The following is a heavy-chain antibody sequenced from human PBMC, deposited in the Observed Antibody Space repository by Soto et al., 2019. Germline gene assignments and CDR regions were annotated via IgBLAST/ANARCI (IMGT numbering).Heavy chain of an antibody. Sequence: QVQLQESGPGLVKPSETLSLTCTVSGGSISSYYWSWIRQPPGKGLEWVGYIYYSGTTNYNPSLTSRDTISVDTSKNQFSLKLSSVPAADTAVYYCSRGSTGYSSSWYRYWGQGTLVTVSS. D-gene: IGHD6-13*01. CDR1: GGSISSYY. CDR2: IYYSGTT. CDR3: SRGSTGYSSSWYRY. V-gene: IGHV4-59*08. J-gene: IGHJ4*02.